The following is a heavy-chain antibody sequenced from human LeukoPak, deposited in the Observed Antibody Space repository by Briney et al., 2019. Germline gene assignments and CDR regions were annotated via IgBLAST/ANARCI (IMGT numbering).Heavy chain of an antibody. D-gene: IGHD3-10*01. Sequence: SQTLSLTCAVSGDAITSGGYSWSWIRQPPGKGLEWIRYLYHGVSPHYTPSLRSRVTMSVDRSKNLFSLELTSVTAADTAKYFCARVAKMRDAWGDYFDYWGQGILVTVSS. J-gene: IGHJ4*02. CDR1: GDAITSGGYS. CDR2: LYHGVSP. V-gene: IGHV4-30-2*01. CDR3: ARVAKMRDAWGDYFDY.